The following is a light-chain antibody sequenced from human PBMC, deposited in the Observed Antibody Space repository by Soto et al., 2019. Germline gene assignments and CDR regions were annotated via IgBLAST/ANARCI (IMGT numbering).Light chain of an antibody. J-gene: IGKJ1*01. CDR2: WAS. Sequence: IVMTQSPESLAVSLGERAAINCKASQSSLYSSTTKNYLAWYQQKAGPPPKLLIYWASTRESGFPDRFSGRGSGTDLTLTISSVQAEDVAVYDCQQYYSTPWTFGQGTTVEIK. CDR3: QQYYSTPWT. CDR1: QSSLYSSTTKNY. V-gene: IGKV4-1*01.